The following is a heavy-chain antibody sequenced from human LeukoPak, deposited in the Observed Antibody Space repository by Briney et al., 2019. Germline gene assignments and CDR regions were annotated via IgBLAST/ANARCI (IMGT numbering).Heavy chain of an antibody. CDR1: GGSFSGYY. J-gene: IGHJ3*02. Sequence: SETLSLTCAVYGGSFSGYYWSWIRQPPGKGLEWIGEINHSGSTNYNPSLKSRVTISVDTSKNQFSLKLSSVTAADTAVYYCAKEEIMADDAFDIWGQGTMVTVSS. CDR3: AKEEIMADDAFDI. D-gene: IGHD5-12*01. V-gene: IGHV4-34*01. CDR2: INHSGST.